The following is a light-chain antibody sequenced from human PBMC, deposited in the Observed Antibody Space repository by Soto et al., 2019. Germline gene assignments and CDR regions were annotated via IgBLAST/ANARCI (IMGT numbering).Light chain of an antibody. V-gene: IGKV3-20*01. CDR1: QSVSSSY. CDR3: QQYGSSSWT. J-gene: IGKJ1*01. Sequence: EIVLTQSPGTLSLSPGERATLSCRASQSVSSSYLAWYQQKPGQAPRLLIYGASSRATGIPDRFSGSGSGTDFTLTISRLEPEDFAVYYCQQYGSSSWTCGQGPKVEIK. CDR2: GAS.